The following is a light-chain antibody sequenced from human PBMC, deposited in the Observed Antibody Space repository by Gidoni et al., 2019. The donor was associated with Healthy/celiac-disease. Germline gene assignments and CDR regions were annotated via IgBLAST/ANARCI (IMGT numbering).Light chain of an antibody. Sequence: DIQMTQSPSSLSASVGDRVTITCQASQDISNYLNWYQQKPGKAPKLLIYDASKLETGVPARVSGSGSGTDFTFTISSLHPEDIATYYCQQDLTFGPGTKVEIK. CDR1: QDISNY. CDR2: DAS. J-gene: IGKJ3*01. CDR3: QQDLT. V-gene: IGKV1-33*01.